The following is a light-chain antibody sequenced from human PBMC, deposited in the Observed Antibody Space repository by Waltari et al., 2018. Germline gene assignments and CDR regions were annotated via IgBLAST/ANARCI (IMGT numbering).Light chain of an antibody. CDR3: QQGNSFPYT. CDR2: AAS. J-gene: IGKJ2*01. Sequence: DIQMTQSPSSLSASVGDRVTITCRASQDIGRWLAWYQQKPGKAPQLLIYAASRLESGVPPRFSGSGSGTDFILAISSLQPEDCGTFYCQQGNSFPYTFGQGTKLEI. CDR1: QDIGRW. V-gene: IGKV1-12*01.